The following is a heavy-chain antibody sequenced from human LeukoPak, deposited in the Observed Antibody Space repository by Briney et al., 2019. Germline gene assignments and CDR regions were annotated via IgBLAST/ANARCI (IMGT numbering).Heavy chain of an antibody. CDR3: ARYDFWSGYYYAEKFDY. J-gene: IGHJ4*02. D-gene: IGHD3-3*01. CDR2: ISSSSYI. V-gene: IGHV3-21*01. CDR1: GFTFSSYS. Sequence: GSLRLSCAASGFTFSSYSMNWVRQAPGKGLEWVSSISSSSYIYYADSVKGRFTISRDNAKNSLYLQMNSLRAEDTAVYYCARYDFWSGYYYAEKFDYWGQGTLVTVSS.